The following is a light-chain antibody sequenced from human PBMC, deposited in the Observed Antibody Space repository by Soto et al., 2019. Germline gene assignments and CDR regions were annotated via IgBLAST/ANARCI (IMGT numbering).Light chain of an antibody. Sequence: QSVLTHPASVSGSPGQSITISCTGTSSDVGAYDYVSWYQQHPDKAPTLMIYEVSNRPSGFSNRFSRSKFVNTVTLSFSGLQTEDESYYYCRSYTCSSFLFFGTGTHVNVL. CDR1: SSDVGAYDY. CDR3: RSYTCSSFLF. J-gene: IGLJ1*01. V-gene: IGLV2-14*03. CDR2: EVS.